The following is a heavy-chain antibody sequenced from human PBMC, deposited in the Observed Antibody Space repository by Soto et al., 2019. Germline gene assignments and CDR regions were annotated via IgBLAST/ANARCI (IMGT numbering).Heavy chain of an antibody. D-gene: IGHD3-22*01. Sequence: EWIGYIYYSGSTYYNPSLKSRVTISVDTSKNQFSLKLSSVTAADTAVYYCARVEQHVSSGYQTTYYFDYWGQGTLVTVSS. CDR2: IYYSGST. V-gene: IGHV4-31*02. J-gene: IGHJ4*02. CDR3: ARVEQHVSSGYQTTYYFDY.